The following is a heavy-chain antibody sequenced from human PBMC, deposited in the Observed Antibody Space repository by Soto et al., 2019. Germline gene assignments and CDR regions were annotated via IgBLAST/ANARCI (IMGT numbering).Heavy chain of an antibody. D-gene: IGHD2-15*01. V-gene: IGHV4-39*07. CDR2: IYYSGST. J-gene: IGHJ4*02. CDR1: GGSISSSSYY. Sequence: SETLSLTCTVSGGSISSSSYYWGWIRQPPGKGLEWIGSIYYSGSTYYNPSLKSRVTISVDTSKNQFSLKLSSVTAADTAVYYCARSVCSGGSCYSDYWGQGTLVTVSS. CDR3: ARSVCSGGSCYSDY.